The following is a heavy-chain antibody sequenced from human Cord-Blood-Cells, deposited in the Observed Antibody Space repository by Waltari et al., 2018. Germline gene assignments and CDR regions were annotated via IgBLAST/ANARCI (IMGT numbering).Heavy chain of an antibody. D-gene: IGHD2-2*01. CDR2: IYYSGST. CDR3: AREGIVVVPAAAHYYYYGMDV. V-gene: IGHV4-59*11. Sequence: QVQLQESGPGLVKPSETLSLTCTVSGGPISRHYWSWIRQPPGAGLEWIGYIYYSGSTNYNPSLKSRVTISVDTSKNQFSLKLSSVTAADTAVYYCAREGIVVVPAAAHYYYYGMDVWGQGTTVTVSS. CDR1: GGPISRHY. J-gene: IGHJ6*02.